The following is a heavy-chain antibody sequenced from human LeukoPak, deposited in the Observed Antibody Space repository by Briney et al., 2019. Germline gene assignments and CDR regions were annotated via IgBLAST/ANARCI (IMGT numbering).Heavy chain of an antibody. CDR2: INPNSGST. Sequence: ASVKVSCKASGYTFTSYDINWVRQATGQGLEWMGWINPNSGSTNYAQNFQGRVTMTRDTSISTAYMELSRLRSDDTAVYYCARASGSYNDAFDIWGQGTMVTVSS. CDR1: GYTFTSYD. V-gene: IGHV1-2*02. CDR3: ARASGSYNDAFDI. J-gene: IGHJ3*02. D-gene: IGHD1-26*01.